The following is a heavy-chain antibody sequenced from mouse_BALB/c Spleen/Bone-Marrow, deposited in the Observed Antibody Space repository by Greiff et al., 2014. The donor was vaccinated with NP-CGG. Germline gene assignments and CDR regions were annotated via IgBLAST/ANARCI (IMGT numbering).Heavy chain of an antibody. V-gene: IGHV5-4*02. CDR3: ARSGERYGAMDY. CDR2: ISNGGTYT. J-gene: IGHJ4*01. Sequence: EVKLLESGGGFVKPGGSLKLSCAASGFTFSDFYMFWFRQTPEKRLEWVATISNGGTYTYYPDSVKGRFTSSRDNAKNNLHLQMSSLKSEDTAMYYCARSGERYGAMDYWGQGTSVTVTS. CDR1: GFTFSDFY. D-gene: IGHD1-1*02.